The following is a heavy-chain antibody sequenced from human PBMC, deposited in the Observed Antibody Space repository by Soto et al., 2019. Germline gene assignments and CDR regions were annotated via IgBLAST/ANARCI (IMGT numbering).Heavy chain of an antibody. CDR1: GFTFDDYA. Sequence: GGSLRLSCAASGFTFDDYAMHWVRQAPGKGLEWVSGISWNSGSIGYADSVKGRFTISRDNAKNSLYLQMNSLRAEDTALYYCAKDRNDLAYYYMDVWGKGTTVTVSS. D-gene: IGHD2-21*02. J-gene: IGHJ6*03. CDR3: AKDRNDLAYYYMDV. V-gene: IGHV3-9*01. CDR2: ISWNSGSI.